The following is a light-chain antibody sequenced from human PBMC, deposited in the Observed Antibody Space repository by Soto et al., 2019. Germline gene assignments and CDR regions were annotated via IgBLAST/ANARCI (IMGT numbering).Light chain of an antibody. CDR1: QSVGSN. Sequence: EIVMTQSPATLSVSPGDGATLSCRASQSVGSNLAWFQQKPCQAPRLLIYGASTRATGIPARFSGSGSGTEFTLTISSLQSEDFAVYYCQQYYNWPRTFGQGTKLEIK. CDR2: GAS. V-gene: IGKV3-15*01. CDR3: QQYYNWPRT. J-gene: IGKJ2*01.